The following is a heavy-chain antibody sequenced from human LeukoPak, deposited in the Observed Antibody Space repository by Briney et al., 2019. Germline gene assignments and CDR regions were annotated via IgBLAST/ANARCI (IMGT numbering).Heavy chain of an antibody. D-gene: IGHD2-2*02. J-gene: IGHJ6*02. Sequence: GESLKISCKGSGYSFTSYWIGWVRQMPGKGLEWMGIIYPGDSDTRYSPSFQGQVTISADKSISTAYLQWSSLKASDTAMYYCARLGCSSTSCYNNYYYYGIDVWGQGTTVTVSS. CDR2: IYPGDSDT. V-gene: IGHV5-51*01. CDR1: GYSFTSYW. CDR3: ARLGCSSTSCYNNYYYYGIDV.